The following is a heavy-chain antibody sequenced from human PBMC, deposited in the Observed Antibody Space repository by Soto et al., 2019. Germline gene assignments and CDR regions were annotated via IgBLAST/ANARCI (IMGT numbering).Heavy chain of an antibody. J-gene: IGHJ4*02. V-gene: IGHV3-30-3*01. Sequence: GGSLRLSCAASGFTFSSYAMHWVRQAPGKGLEWVAVISYDGSNKYYADSVKGRFTISRDNSKNTLYLQMNSLRAEDTAVYYCARDLSSGSSGYMYYFDYWGQGTLVTVSS. D-gene: IGHD3-22*01. CDR3: ARDLSSGSSGYMYYFDY. CDR1: GFTFSSYA. CDR2: ISYDGSNK.